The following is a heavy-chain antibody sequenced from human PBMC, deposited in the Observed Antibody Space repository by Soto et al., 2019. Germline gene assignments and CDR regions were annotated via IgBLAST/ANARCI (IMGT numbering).Heavy chain of an antibody. D-gene: IGHD2-2*01. V-gene: IGHV3-23*01. Sequence: GGSLRLSCAASGFTFSSYAMSWVRQAPGKGLEWVSAISGSGGSTYYADSVKGRFTISRDNSKNTLYLQMNSLRAEDTAVYYCAKAWVPAATEAPLYYYGLDVWGQGTTVTVSS. CDR1: GFTFSSYA. J-gene: IGHJ6*02. CDR2: ISGSGGST. CDR3: AKAWVPAATEAPLYYYGLDV.